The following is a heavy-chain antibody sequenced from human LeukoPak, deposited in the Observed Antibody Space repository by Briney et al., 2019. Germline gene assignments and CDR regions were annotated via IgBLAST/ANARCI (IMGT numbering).Heavy chain of an antibody. CDR3: ARRVVPGYMDV. CDR2: IYYSGST. D-gene: IGHD2-2*01. V-gene: IGHV4-59*01. CDR1: GGSISSYY. Sequence: SETLSLTCTVSGGSISSYYWSWIRRPPGKGLEWIGYIYYSGSTNYNPSLKSRVTISVDTSKNQFSLKLSSVTAADTAVYYCARRVVPGYMDVWGKGTTVTVSS. J-gene: IGHJ6*03.